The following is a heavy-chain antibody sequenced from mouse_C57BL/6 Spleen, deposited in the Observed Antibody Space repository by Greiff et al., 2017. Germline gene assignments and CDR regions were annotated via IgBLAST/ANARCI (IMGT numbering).Heavy chain of an antibody. CDR2: ISSGSSTI. V-gene: IGHV5-17*01. CDR3: ARPHYYGSSDWYFDV. Sequence: EVKLQESGGGLVKPGGSLKLSCAASGFTFSDYGMHWVRQAPEKGLEWVAYISSGSSTIYYADTVKGRFTISRDNAKNTLFLQMTSLRSEDTAMYYCARPHYYGSSDWYFDVWGTGTTVTVSS. J-gene: IGHJ1*03. D-gene: IGHD1-1*01. CDR1: GFTFSDYG.